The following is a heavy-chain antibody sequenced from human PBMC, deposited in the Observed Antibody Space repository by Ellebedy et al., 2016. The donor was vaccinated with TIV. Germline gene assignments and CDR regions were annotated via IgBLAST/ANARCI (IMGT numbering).Heavy chain of an antibody. CDR1: GYSFTSYW. CDR3: ARHASGYSSSWYDY. V-gene: IGHV5-10-1*01. Sequence: PGGSLRLSCKGSGYSFTSYWISWVRQMHGKGLEWMGIIDPSDSYANYSPSFQGHVTISADKSISTAYLQWSSLKASDTAMYYCARHASGYSSSWYDYWGQGTLVTVSS. D-gene: IGHD6-13*01. CDR2: IDPSDSYA. J-gene: IGHJ4*02.